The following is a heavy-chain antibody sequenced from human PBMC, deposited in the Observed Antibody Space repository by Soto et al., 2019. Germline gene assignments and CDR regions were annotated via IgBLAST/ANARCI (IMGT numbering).Heavy chain of an antibody. CDR2: IYPGDSDT. J-gene: IGHJ6*02. D-gene: IGHD2-2*01. CDR3: ARRGQHVGSDQYQHYLLDA. CDR1: GYSFPNYW. V-gene: IGHV5-51*01. Sequence: GESLKISCTASGYSFPNYWIGWVRQMPGQGLEWMGIIYPGDSDTKYSPSFQGQVTITADKSISTAYLQWTSLKAADTAMYYCARRGQHVGSDQYQHYLLDAWSQGTTVTGSS.